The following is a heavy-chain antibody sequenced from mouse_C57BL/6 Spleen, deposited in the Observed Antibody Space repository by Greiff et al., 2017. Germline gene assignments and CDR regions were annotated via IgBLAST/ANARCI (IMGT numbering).Heavy chain of an antibody. CDR3: ARGSGTFAY. V-gene: IGHV5-17*01. D-gene: IGHD4-1*01. Sequence: DVKLVESGGGLVKPGGSLKLSCAASGFTFSDYGMHWVRQAPEKGLEWVAYISSGSSTIYYADTVKGRFTISRDNAKNTLCLQMTSLRSEDTAMYYCARGSGTFAYWGQGTLVTVSA. J-gene: IGHJ3*01. CDR1: GFTFSDYG. CDR2: ISSGSSTI.